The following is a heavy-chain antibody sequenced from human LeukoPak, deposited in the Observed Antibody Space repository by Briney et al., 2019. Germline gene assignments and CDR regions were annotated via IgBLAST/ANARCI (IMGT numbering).Heavy chain of an antibody. CDR1: GGSLSSYY. Sequence: SETPSLTCTVSGGSLSSYYWSWIRQPPGKGLEWIGYIYYSGSTNYNPSLKSRLTISVDTSKNQFSLKLSSVTAADTAVYYCARVGIRAAARANFDYWGQGALVTVSS. J-gene: IGHJ4*02. CDR3: ARVGIRAAARANFDY. D-gene: IGHD6-13*01. CDR2: IYYSGST. V-gene: IGHV4-59*01.